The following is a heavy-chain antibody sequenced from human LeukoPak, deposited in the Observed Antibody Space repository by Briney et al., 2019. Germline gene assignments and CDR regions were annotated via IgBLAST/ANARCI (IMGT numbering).Heavy chain of an antibody. CDR1: GFTFSSYT. D-gene: IGHD4-17*01. Sequence: GGTLRLSCAASGFTFSSYTISWVRQAPGKGLEWVSAISRSGDNTYYEDSVEGRFTISRDNSKNTLYLQMNSLRAEDTAVFYCARLYGDHGDSWGQGTLVTVSS. CDR2: ISRSGDNT. V-gene: IGHV3-23*01. J-gene: IGHJ4*02. CDR3: ARLYGDHGDS.